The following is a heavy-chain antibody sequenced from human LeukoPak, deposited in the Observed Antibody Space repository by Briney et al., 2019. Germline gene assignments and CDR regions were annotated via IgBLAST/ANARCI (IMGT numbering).Heavy chain of an antibody. D-gene: IGHD4-17*01. CDR3: AKVGAYGDYARHDY. Sequence: SETLSLTCAVSGYSISSGSYWGWIRQPPGKGLEWIGNMFHSGDTYHNPSLKSRVTISADTSKNQLSLKQTSVTAADTAVYYCAKVGAYGDYARHDYWGQGTLVTVSS. J-gene: IGHJ4*02. CDR2: MFHSGDT. V-gene: IGHV4-38-2*01. CDR1: GYSISSGSY.